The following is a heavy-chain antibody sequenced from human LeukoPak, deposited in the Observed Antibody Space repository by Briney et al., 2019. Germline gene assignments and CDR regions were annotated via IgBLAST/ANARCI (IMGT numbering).Heavy chain of an antibody. CDR3: AKTDCSSTSCYDHVRDGTIYFFDY. J-gene: IGHJ4*02. V-gene: IGHV3-30*02. CDR1: GFTFSSYG. CDR2: IRYDGSNK. Sequence: GGSLRLSCAASGFTFSSYGMHWVRQAPGKGLEWVAFIRYDGSNKYYADSVKGRFTISRDNSKNTLYLQMNSLRAEDTAVYYCAKTDCSSTSCYDHVRDGTIYFFDYWGQGTLVTVSS. D-gene: IGHD2-2*01.